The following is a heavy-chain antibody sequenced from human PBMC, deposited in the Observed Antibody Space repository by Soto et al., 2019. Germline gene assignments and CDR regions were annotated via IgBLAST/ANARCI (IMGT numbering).Heavy chain of an antibody. CDR1: GDYIRRGGYY. J-gene: IGHJ5*02. CDR2: IYHSGST. CDR3: ARDGAGAYGLGWFDP. D-gene: IGHD2-21*01. Sequence: SETKSLTCTVSGDYIRRGGYYWNWMSQHPRKGLEWIGYIYHSGSTIYNPSLKSRVTISVDTSKNRLSLELSNVTAADTAVYYCARDGAGAYGLGWFDPWGQGILVTVSS. V-gene: IGHV4-31*03.